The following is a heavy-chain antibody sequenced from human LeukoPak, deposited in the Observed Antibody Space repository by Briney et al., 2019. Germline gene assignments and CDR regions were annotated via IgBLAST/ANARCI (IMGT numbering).Heavy chain of an antibody. J-gene: IGHJ5*02. Sequence: ASVKVSCKASGYTFTSYGINWVRQAPGQGLEWMGWISAYNGNTDYAQKVAGRVTMTTDASTSTAYMELRSLRSDDTAVYYCARDPRYCSSTSCYGGYSWLDPWGQGTLVTVSS. V-gene: IGHV1-18*01. CDR3: ARDPRYCSSTSCYGGYSWLDP. D-gene: IGHD2-2*01. CDR2: ISAYNGNT. CDR1: GYTFTSYG.